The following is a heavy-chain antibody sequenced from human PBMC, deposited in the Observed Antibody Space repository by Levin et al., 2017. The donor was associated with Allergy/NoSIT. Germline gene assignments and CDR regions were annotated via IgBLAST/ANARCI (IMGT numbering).Heavy chain of an antibody. CDR1: GGSFSGYY. V-gene: IGHV4-34*01. D-gene: IGHD1-26*01. CDR3: ARGLSGELNGY. CDR2: INHSGST. J-gene: IGHJ4*02. Sequence: SETLSLTCAVYGGSFSGYYWSWIRQPPGKGLEWIGEINHSGSTNYNPSLKSRVTISVDTSKNQFSLKLSSVTAADTAVYYCARGLSGELNGYWGQGTLVTVSS.